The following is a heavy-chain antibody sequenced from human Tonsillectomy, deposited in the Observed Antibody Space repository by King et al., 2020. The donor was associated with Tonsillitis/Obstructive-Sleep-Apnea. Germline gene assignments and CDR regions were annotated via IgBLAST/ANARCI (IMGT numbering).Heavy chain of an antibody. D-gene: IGHD3-22*01. CDR3: ARVPRYDSSGYLDAFDI. V-gene: IGHV4-34*01. Sequence: VQLQQWGAGLLKPSETLSLTCAVYGGSFSGYYWSWIRQPPGKGLEWIGEINHSGSTNYNPSLKSRVTISVDTSKNQFSLKLSSLTAADTAVYYCARVPRYDSSGYLDAFDIWGQGTMVTVSS. CDR2: INHSGST. CDR1: GGSFSGYY. J-gene: IGHJ3*02.